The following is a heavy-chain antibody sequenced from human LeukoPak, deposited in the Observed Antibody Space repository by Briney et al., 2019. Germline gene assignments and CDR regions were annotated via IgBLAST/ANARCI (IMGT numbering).Heavy chain of an antibody. CDR2: ISSSSSTI. V-gene: IGHV3-48*01. CDR1: GFTFSSYS. Sequence: GGSLRLSCAASGFTFSSYSMNWVRQAPGKGLEWVSYISSSSSTIYYADSVKGRFTISRDNAKNSLYLQMNSLRAEDTAVYYCAGEVAGYSSGWHFGVSWFDPWGQGTLVTVSS. J-gene: IGHJ5*02. D-gene: IGHD6-19*01. CDR3: AGEVAGYSSGWHFGVSWFDP.